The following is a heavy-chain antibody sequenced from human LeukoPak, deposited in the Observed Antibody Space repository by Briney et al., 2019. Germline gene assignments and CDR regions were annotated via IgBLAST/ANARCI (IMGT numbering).Heavy chain of an antibody. D-gene: IGHD3-22*01. CDR2: ISGNGGST. V-gene: IGHV3-23*01. CDR3: AKEGYYSDSSGRQRYWYFDL. J-gene: IGHJ2*01. CDR1: GFTFSTFA. Sequence: GGSLRLSCAASGFTFSTFAMSWVRQAPGKGLEWVSSISGNGGSTSYADSARGRFTISRDNSKNTLYLQMNSLRAEDTAVYYCAKEGYYSDSSGRQRYWYFDLWGRGTLVTVSS.